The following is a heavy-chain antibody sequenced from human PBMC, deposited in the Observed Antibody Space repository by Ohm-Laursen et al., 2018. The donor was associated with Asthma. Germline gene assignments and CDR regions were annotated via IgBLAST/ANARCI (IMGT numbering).Heavy chain of an antibody. Sequence: SDTLSLTCAVSGGSVSSGSYYWSWIRQPPGKGLEWIGYIYYSGSTNYNPSLKSRVTISVDTSKNQFSLKLSSVTAADTAVYYCARAPLYLYWGQGTLVTVSS. CDR2: IYYSGST. CDR1: GGSVSSGSYY. CDR3: ARAPLYLY. J-gene: IGHJ4*02. D-gene: IGHD2-2*01. V-gene: IGHV4-61*01.